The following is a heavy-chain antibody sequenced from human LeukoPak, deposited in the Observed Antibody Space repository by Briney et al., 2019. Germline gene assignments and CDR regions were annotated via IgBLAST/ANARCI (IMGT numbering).Heavy chain of an antibody. J-gene: IGHJ3*02. CDR3: ARDPSTPGIAVVSYDAFDI. V-gene: IGHV3-66*02. D-gene: IGHD6-19*01. Sequence: PGGSLRLSCAASGFTVSSNYMSWVRQAPGKGLEWVSVIYSGGSTYYADSVKGRFTISRDNSKNTLYLQMNSLRAEDTAVYYCARDPSTPGIAVVSYDAFDIWGQGTMVTVSS. CDR1: GFTVSSNY. CDR2: IYSGGST.